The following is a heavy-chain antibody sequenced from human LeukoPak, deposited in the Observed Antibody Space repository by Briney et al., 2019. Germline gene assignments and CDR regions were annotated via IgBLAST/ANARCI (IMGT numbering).Heavy chain of an antibody. Sequence: GGSLRLSCAASGFTFRSYAMSWVRQAPGKGLEWVSGISGRGGSTYYADSVKGRFTISRDNSKNTLYLQINSLGAEDTAIYYCVSVVIYFDYWGQGTLVTVSS. D-gene: IGHD2-15*01. V-gene: IGHV3-23*01. CDR1: GFTFRSYA. J-gene: IGHJ4*02. CDR2: ISGRGGST. CDR3: VSVVIYFDY.